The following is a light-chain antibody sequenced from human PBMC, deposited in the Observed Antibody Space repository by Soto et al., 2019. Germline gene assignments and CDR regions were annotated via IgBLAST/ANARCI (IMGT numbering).Light chain of an antibody. CDR1: SGDVGGYDY. V-gene: IGLV2-8*02. J-gene: IGLJ1*01. Sequence: QSALTHPPSASRSPGHSVTISCTGTSGDVGGYDYVSWYQQHPGKAPKLMIYEVTKRPLGVPDRFSGSKSGNTASLTVSGLQAEDEADYYCRSYAGSDNPYVFGTGTKVTVL. CDR2: EVT. CDR3: RSYAGSDNPYV.